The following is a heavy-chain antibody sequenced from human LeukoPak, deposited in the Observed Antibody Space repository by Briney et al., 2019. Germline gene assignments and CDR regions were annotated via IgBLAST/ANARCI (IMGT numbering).Heavy chain of an antibody. V-gene: IGHV1-24*01. J-gene: IGHJ4*02. CDR2: FDPEDGET. D-gene: IGHD3-22*01. Sequence: ASVKVSCKVSGYTLTVLSMHWVRQAPGKGLEWRGGFDPEDGETIYAQKFQGRVTMTEDTSTDTAYMELSSLRSEDTAVYYCATGELYYYDSSGYYLDWGQGTLVTVSS. CDR1: GYTLTVLS. CDR3: ATGELYYYDSSGYYLD.